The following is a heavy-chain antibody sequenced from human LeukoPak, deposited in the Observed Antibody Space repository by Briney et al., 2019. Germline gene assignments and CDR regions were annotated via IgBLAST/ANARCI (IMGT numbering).Heavy chain of an antibody. CDR1: GFTVSSYG. CDR2: FSGTDGGT. J-gene: IGHJ3*02. V-gene: IGHV3-23*01. CDR3: AKTGGRGGDWHHAFDI. Sequence: GGTLRLSCAASGFTVSSYGMTWVRQAPGKGLEWVSSFSGTDGGTYYADSVKGRFTISRDNSKNTLYLQMNSLRAEDTAVYYCAKTGGRGGDWHHAFDIWGQGTMVTVSS. D-gene: IGHD2-21*02.